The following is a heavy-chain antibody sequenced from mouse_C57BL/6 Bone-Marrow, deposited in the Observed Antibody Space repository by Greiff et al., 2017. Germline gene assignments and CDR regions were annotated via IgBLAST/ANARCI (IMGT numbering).Heavy chain of an antibody. CDR2: IDPETGGT. J-gene: IGHJ2*01. V-gene: IGHV1-15*01. Sequence: VQLQQSGAELVRPGASVTLSCKASGYTFTDYEMHWVKQTPVHGLEWIGAIDPETGGTAYNQKFKGKATLTVDTSSSTAYMQLSSLTSEDSAVYFCAREDYYGSSFDYWGQGTTLTVSS. CDR1: GYTFTDYE. CDR3: AREDYYGSSFDY. D-gene: IGHD1-1*01.